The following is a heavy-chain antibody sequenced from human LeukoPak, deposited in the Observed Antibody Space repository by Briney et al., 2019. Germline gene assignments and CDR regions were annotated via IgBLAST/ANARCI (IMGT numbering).Heavy chain of an antibody. V-gene: IGHV4-39*07. CDR2: IYYSGST. J-gene: IGHJ5*02. CDR1: GGSISSSSYY. Sequence: PSETLSLTCTVSGGSISSSSYYWGWIRQPPGKGLEWIGSIYYSGSTNYNPSLKSRVTISVDTSKNQFSLKLSSVTAADTAVYYCARGAHVRMYDSNHNCFDPWGQGTLVTVSS. D-gene: IGHD3-22*01. CDR3: ARGAHVRMYDSNHNCFDP.